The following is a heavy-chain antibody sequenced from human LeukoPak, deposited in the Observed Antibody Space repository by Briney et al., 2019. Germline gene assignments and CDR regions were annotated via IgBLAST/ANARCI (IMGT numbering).Heavy chain of an antibody. CDR2: IRYDGSNK. J-gene: IGHJ3*02. CDR1: GFTFSNYG. V-gene: IGHV3-30*02. D-gene: IGHD2-2*01. CDR3: VKDRGRQLLSLYDAFHI. Sequence: GGSLRLSCAASGFTFSNYGLHWVRQAPGKGLEWVAFIRYDGSNKYYADSVKGRFTISRDNSENTLYLQMNSLRVDDTAVYYCVKDRGRQLLSLYDAFHIWGQGTMVTASS.